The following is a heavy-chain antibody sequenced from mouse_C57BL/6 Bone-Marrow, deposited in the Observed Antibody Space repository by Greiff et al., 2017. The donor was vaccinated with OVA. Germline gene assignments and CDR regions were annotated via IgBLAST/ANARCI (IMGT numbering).Heavy chain of an antibody. CDR2: IYPRDGST. J-gene: IGHJ4*01. CDR3: ANSYYSNYGSSYYAMDY. CDR1: GYTFTDHT. V-gene: IGHV1-78*01. D-gene: IGHD2-5*01. Sequence: QVQLQQSDAELVKPGASVKISCKVSGYTFTDHTIHWMKQRPEQGLEWIGYIYPRDGSTKYNEKFKGKATLTAAKSSSTAYMQLNSLTSEDSAVYFCANSYYSNYGSSYYAMDYWGQGTSVTVSS.